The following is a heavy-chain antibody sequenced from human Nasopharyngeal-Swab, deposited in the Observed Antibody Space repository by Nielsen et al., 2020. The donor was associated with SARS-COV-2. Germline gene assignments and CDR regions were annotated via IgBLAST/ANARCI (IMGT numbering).Heavy chain of an antibody. D-gene: IGHD2/OR15-2a*01. CDR3: ARQGTFMDV. CDR2: IDPIDSHT. J-gene: IGHJ6*03. Sequence: VRQMPGKGLEWMGRIDPIDSHTNYRPSFEGHVTMSVDKYNSTAYLQWSSLKASDTAIYYCARQGTFMDVWGTGTTVTVSS. V-gene: IGHV5-10-1*01.